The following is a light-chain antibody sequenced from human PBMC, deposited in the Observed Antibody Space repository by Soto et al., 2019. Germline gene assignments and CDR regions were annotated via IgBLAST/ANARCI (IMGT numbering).Light chain of an antibody. CDR1: SSDVGAYSC. V-gene: IGLV2-14*01. CDR2: EVS. J-gene: IGLJ1*01. CDR3: SSYTSSSTYV. Sequence: QLVLTQPASVSGSLGQSITISCTGTSSDVGAYSCVSWYQQHPGNAPKLMIYEVSDRPSGVSNRFSGSKSGNTASLTISGLQAEDEADYYCSSYTSSSTYVFGTGTKLTVL.